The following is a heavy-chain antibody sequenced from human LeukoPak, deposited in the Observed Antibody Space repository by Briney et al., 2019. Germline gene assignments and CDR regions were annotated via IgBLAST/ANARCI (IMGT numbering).Heavy chain of an antibody. J-gene: IGHJ5*02. CDR3: ARALQIFGVDYNWFDP. D-gene: IGHD3-3*01. CDR1: GDSISTHY. CDR2: VDPSGST. Sequence: PSETLSLTCTVSGDSISTHYWSWIRQPAGKGLEWIGRVDPSGSTYYNPSLKSRLTMSVDTSKNQFSLKLSSVTAADTAVYYCARALQIFGVDYNWFDPWGQETLVTVSS. V-gene: IGHV4-4*07.